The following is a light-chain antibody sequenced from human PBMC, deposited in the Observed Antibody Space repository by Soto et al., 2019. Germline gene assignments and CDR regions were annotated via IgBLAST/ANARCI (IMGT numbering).Light chain of an antibody. CDR1: KLGDKY. J-gene: IGLJ2*01. V-gene: IGLV3-1*01. CDR2: QDS. Sequence: YELTQPPSVSVSPGQTASITCSGDKLGDKYACWYQQKPGQSPVLVIYQDSKRPSGIPERFSGSNSGNTATLTISGTQAMDEADYYCQAWDSSVVFGGGTKLTVL. CDR3: QAWDSSVV.